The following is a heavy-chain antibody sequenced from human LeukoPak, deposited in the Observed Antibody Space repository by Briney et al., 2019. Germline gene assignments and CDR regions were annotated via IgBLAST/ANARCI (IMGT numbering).Heavy chain of an antibody. D-gene: IGHD5-18*01. CDR3: ARDGGIGGYSYGFDAFDI. J-gene: IGHJ3*02. Sequence: SVKVSCKASGGTFSSYAISWVRQAPGQGLEWMGRIIPIFGTANYAQKFQGRVTITTDESTSTAYMELSSLRSEDTAGYYCARDGGIGGYSYGFDAFDIWGQGTMVTVSS. V-gene: IGHV1-69*05. CDR2: IIPIFGTA. CDR1: GGTFSSYA.